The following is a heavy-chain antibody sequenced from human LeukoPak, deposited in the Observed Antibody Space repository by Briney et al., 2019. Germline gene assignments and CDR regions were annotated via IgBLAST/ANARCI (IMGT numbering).Heavy chain of an antibody. D-gene: IGHD4-23*01. V-gene: IGHV3-48*03. Sequence: PGGSLRLSCAASGFTFSSYEMNWVRQAPGKGLEWVSYISSSGSTIYYADSVKGRFTISRDNSKNTLYLQMNSLRAEDTAVYYCAKFPSGKGYWGQGTLVTVSS. CDR2: ISSSGSTI. CDR1: GFTFSSYE. CDR3: AKFPSGKGY. J-gene: IGHJ4*02.